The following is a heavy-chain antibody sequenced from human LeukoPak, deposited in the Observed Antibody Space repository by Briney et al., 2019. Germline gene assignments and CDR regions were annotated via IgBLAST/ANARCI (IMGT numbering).Heavy chain of an antibody. J-gene: IGHJ4*02. V-gene: IGHV4-59*04. CDR1: GGSISSCY. Sequence: SETLSLTCTVSGGSISSCYWSWIRQPPGKGLEWIGSIYHSGSTYYNPSLKSRVTISVDTSKNQFSLKLSSVTAADTAMYYCAKSGGYGLIDYWGQGTRVTVSS. D-gene: IGHD1-26*01. CDR2: IYHSGST. CDR3: AKSGGYGLIDY.